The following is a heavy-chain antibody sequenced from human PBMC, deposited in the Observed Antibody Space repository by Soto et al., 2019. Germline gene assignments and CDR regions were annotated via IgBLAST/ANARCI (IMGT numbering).Heavy chain of an antibody. V-gene: IGHV4-39*01. CDR1: GGSISSSSYY. J-gene: IGHJ4*02. CDR3: ARHKLGYCSSTSCYPTGQFDY. CDR2: IYYSGST. D-gene: IGHD2-2*01. Sequence: SETLSLTCTVSGGSISSSSYYWGWIRQPPGKGLEWIGSIYYSGSTYYNPSLKSRVTISVDTSKNQFPLKLSSVTAADTAVYYCARHKLGYCSSTSCYPTGQFDYWGQGTLVTVSS.